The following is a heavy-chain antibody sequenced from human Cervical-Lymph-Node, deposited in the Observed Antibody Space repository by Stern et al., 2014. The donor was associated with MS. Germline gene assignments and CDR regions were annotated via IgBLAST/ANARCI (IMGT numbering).Heavy chain of an antibody. J-gene: IGHJ3*02. CDR2: ISRNSTYV. D-gene: IGHD3-22*01. CDR3: SRRAWGFDSSGYYFGGFDI. Sequence: EVHLVESGGGLVKPGGSLRLSCAASGFTFSDFTMNWVRQVPGKGLEWVASISRNSTYVYYADSLKARFTISRDNVKKSVSLQMNSLRAEDTAVYYCSRRAWGFDSSGYYFGGFDIWGQGTVVTVSS. V-gene: IGHV3-21*01. CDR1: GFTFSDFT.